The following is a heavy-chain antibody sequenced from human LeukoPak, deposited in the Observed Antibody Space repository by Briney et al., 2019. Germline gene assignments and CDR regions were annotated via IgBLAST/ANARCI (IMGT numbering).Heavy chain of an antibody. CDR1: GYTFTGYY. J-gene: IGHJ5*02. Sequence: ASVKVSCKASGYTFTGYYMHWVRQAPGQGLEWMGWINPNSGGTNYAQKFQGRVTMTRDTSISTAYMELSRLRSDDTAVNYCARLLRADNWFDPWGQGTLVTVSS. CDR2: INPNSGGT. CDR3: ARLLRADNWFDP. V-gene: IGHV1-2*02.